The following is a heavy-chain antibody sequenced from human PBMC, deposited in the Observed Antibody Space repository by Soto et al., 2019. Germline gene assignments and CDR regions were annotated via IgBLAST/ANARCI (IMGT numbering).Heavy chain of an antibody. Sequence: ASVKVSCKASGFTFTSSAVQWVRQARGQRLEWIGWIVVGSGNTNYAQKFQERVTITRDMSTSTAYMELSSLRSEDTAVYYCAAYYYDSSGYPAPGFDPWGQGTLVTVSS. J-gene: IGHJ5*02. CDR2: IVVGSGNT. D-gene: IGHD3-22*01. CDR3: AAYYYDSSGYPAPGFDP. CDR1: GFTFTSSA. V-gene: IGHV1-58*01.